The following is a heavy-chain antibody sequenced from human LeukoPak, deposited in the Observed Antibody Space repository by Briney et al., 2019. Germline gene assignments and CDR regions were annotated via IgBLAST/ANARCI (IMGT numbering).Heavy chain of an antibody. D-gene: IGHD6-6*01. CDR1: GYTFTGYY. CDR2: INPNSGGT. Sequence: GASVKVSCKASGYTFTGYYMHWVRQAPGQGLEWMGWINPNSGGTNYAQKVQGRVTMTRDTSISTAYMELSRLRSDDTAVYYCARDGYSSSQFDPWGQGTLVTVSS. J-gene: IGHJ5*02. V-gene: IGHV1-2*02. CDR3: ARDGYSSSQFDP.